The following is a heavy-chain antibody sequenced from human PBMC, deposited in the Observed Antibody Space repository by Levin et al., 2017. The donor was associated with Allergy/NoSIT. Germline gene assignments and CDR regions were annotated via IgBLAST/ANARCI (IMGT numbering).Heavy chain of an antibody. D-gene: IGHD3-10*01. J-gene: IGHJ4*02. CDR3: AKRVTYYGSGSYSYFDY. CDR1: GFTFSSYA. CDR2: ISGSGGST. V-gene: IGHV3-23*01. Sequence: PGGSLRLSCAASGFTFSSYAMSWVRQAPGKGLEWVSAISGSGGSTYYADSVKGRFTISRDNSKNTLYLQMNSLRAEDTAVYYCAKRVTYYGSGSYSYFDYWGQGTLVTVSS.